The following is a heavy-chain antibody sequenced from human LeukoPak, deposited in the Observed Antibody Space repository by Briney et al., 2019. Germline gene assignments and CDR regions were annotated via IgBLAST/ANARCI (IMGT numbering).Heavy chain of an antibody. V-gene: IGHV3-30*18. J-gene: IGHJ4*02. D-gene: IGHD1-26*01. CDR2: ISYDGSNK. CDR3: AKGPSGVGANSDY. CDR1: GFTFSSYG. Sequence: GESLRLSCAASGFTFSSYGMHWVRQAPGKGLEWVAVISYDGSNKYYADSVKGRFTISRDNSKNTLYLQMNSLRAEDTAVYYCAKGPSGVGANSDYWGQGTLVTVSS.